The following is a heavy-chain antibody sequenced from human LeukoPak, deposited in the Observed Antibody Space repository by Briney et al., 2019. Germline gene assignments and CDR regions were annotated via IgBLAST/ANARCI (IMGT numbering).Heavy chain of an antibody. J-gene: IGHJ3*02. Sequence: GGSLRLSCAASGFTVSSNYMSWVRKAPGKGLEWVSVIYSGGSTYYADSVKGRFTISRDNSKNTLYLQMNSLRAKDTAVYYCARDRPSDGYNGAFDIWGQGTMVTVSS. CDR3: ARDRPSDGYNGAFDI. D-gene: IGHD5-24*01. V-gene: IGHV3-53*01. CDR2: IYSGGST. CDR1: GFTVSSNY.